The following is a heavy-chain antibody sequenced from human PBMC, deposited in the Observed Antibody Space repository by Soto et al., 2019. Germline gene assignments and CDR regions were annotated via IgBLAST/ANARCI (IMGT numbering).Heavy chain of an antibody. Sequence: GGSLRLSCAASGFTFSSYAMSWVRQAPGKGLEWVSAISGSGGSTYYADSVKGRFTISRDNSKNTLYLQMNSLRAEDTAVSYCAKDGYCSGGSCYFLDSWGQGTLVTVSS. CDR2: ISGSGGST. V-gene: IGHV3-23*01. CDR3: AKDGYCSGGSCYFLDS. D-gene: IGHD2-15*01. J-gene: IGHJ4*02. CDR1: GFTFSSYA.